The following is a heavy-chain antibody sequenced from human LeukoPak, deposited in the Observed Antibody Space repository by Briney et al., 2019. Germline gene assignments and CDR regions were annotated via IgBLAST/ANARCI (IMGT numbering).Heavy chain of an antibody. CDR3: ARGPNSSTDY. V-gene: IGHV4-34*01. CDR2: INHSGST. D-gene: IGHD2-2*01. CDR1: GGSFSGYY. Sequence: PSETLSLTCVVYGGSFSGYYWSWIRQPPGKGLEWIGEINHSGSTNYKPSLKSRVTISVDKSKKQFSLKLSSVTAADTAVYYCARGPNSSTDYWGQGTLVTVSS. J-gene: IGHJ4*02.